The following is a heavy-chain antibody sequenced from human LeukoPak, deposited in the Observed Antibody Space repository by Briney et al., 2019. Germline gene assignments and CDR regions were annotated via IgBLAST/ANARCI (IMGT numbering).Heavy chain of an antibody. CDR3: ARGKKRYYDSSPFDP. Sequence: ASVKVSCKASGYTFTSYGISWVRHAPGQGLEWMGWISAYNGNTNYAQKLQGRVTMTTDTSTSTAYMELRSLRSDDTAVYYCARGKKRYYDSSPFDPWGQGTLVTVSS. D-gene: IGHD3-22*01. J-gene: IGHJ5*02. CDR2: ISAYNGNT. CDR1: GYTFTSYG. V-gene: IGHV1-18*01.